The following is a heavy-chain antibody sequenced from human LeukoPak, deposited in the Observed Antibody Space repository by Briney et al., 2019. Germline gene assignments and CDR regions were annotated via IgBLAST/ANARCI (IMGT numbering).Heavy chain of an antibody. Sequence: TTGGSLRLSCAASGFTFSDYYMSWIRQAPGKGLEWVSYISSSGSTIYYADSVKGRFTISRDNAKNSLYLQMNSLRAEDTAVYYCARDPEAVGYSYGYGDWYFDLWGRGTLVTVSS. D-gene: IGHD5-18*01. V-gene: IGHV3-11*01. J-gene: IGHJ2*01. CDR2: ISSSGSTI. CDR1: GFTFSDYY. CDR3: ARDPEAVGYSYGYGDWYFDL.